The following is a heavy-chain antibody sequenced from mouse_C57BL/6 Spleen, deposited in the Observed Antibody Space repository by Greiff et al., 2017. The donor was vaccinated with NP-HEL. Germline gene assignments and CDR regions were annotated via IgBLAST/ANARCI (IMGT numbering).Heavy chain of an antibody. V-gene: IGHV1-72*01. CDR1: GYTFTSYW. J-gene: IGHJ4*01. CDR3: ARCHYYGSSYDYAMDY. Sequence: QVQLQQPGAELVKPGASVKLSCKASGYTFTSYWMHWVKQRPGRGLEWIGRIDPNSGGTKYNEKFKSKATLTVDKPSSTAYMQLSSLTSEDSAVYYCARCHYYGSSYDYAMDYWGQGTSVTVSS. CDR2: IDPNSGGT. D-gene: IGHD1-1*01.